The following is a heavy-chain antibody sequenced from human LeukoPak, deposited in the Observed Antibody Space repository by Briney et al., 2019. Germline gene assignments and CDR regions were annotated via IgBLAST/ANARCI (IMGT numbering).Heavy chain of an antibody. D-gene: IGHD4-23*01. CDR1: IGSISSSKW. Sequence: SETLSLTCSVSIGSISSSKWWSWVRQSPVKGLEWIGEIYLYGTTNYNPSFTSRVTMSVDRSRNQFSLKLTSVTAADTAVYYCASGIQTEGNNFWGQGTLVTVSS. CDR3: ASGIQTEGNNF. J-gene: IGHJ4*02. V-gene: IGHV4-4*02. CDR2: IYLYGTT.